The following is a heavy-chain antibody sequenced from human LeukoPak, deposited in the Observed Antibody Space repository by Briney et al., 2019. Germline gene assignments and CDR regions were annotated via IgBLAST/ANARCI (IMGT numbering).Heavy chain of an antibody. CDR3: AKTNLDFWSGSYFDY. J-gene: IGHJ4*02. V-gene: IGHV3-9*01. Sequence: GGSLRLSCAASGFTFDDYAMHWARQAPGKGPEWFSGISWNSGSIGYADSVKGRFTISRDNAKNSLYLQMNSLRAEDTALYYCAKTNLDFWSGSYFDYWGQGTLVTVSS. CDR1: GFTFDDYA. CDR2: ISWNSGSI. D-gene: IGHD3-3*01.